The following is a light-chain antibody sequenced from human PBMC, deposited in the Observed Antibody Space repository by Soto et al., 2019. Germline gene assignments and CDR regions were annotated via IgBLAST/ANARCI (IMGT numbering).Light chain of an antibody. J-gene: IGLJ2*01. CDR2: GKT. CDR3: QSYDSSLSGPV. CDR1: FSNIGAGYD. V-gene: IGLV1-40*01. Sequence: QSVLTQPPSVSGAPGQRVTISCTGTFSNIGAGYDVHWYQQLPGTAPKILIYGKTNRPSGVPDRFSGSKSGTSASLAITGLQAEDEADYYCQSYDSSLSGPVFGGGTKLTVL.